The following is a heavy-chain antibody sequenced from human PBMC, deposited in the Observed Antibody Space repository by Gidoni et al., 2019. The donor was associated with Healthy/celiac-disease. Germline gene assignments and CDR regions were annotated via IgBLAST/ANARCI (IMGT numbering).Heavy chain of an antibody. Sequence: QLQLQESGPGMVKPSETLSLTCTVSGGSISSSSYYWGWLRQPPGKGLEWIGSIYYSGSTYYHPSLKSRVTISVDTSKNQFSLKLSSVTAADTAVYYCARYLVGAIYHWGQGTLVTVSS. CDR2: IYYSGST. CDR1: GGSISSSSYY. V-gene: IGHV4-39*07. D-gene: IGHD1-26*01. CDR3: ARYLVGAIYH. J-gene: IGHJ5*02.